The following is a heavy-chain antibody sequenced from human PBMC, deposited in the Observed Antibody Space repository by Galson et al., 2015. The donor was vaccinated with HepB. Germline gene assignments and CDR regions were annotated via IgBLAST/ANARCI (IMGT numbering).Heavy chain of an antibody. CDR2: ITGTGGNT. J-gene: IGHJ4*01. Sequence: SLRLSCAASGFTFSSYAMTWVRQAPGKGLEWVSVITGTGGNTYYADSVKGRFIISRDNSKNTLYLQMNSLRAEDMAIYYCAKLTFTYSSGDDYWGQGTLVAVSS. D-gene: IGHD6-6*01. CDR1: GFTFSSYA. V-gene: IGHV3-23*01. CDR3: AKLTFTYSSGDDY.